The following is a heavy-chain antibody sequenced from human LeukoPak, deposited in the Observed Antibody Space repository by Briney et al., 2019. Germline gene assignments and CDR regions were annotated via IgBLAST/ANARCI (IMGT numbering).Heavy chain of an antibody. CDR3: ARGLSGLVAFDI. CDR2: IYYTGST. CDR1: GGSISSSSYY. J-gene: IGHJ3*02. D-gene: IGHD7-27*01. V-gene: IGHV4-39*01. Sequence: SETLSLTCTVSGGSISSSSYYWGWIRQPPGKGLEWIGNIYYTGSTYYNPSLKSRVTISVETSKNQFSLKLSSVTAADTAVYYCARGLSGLVAFDIWGQGTMVTVSS.